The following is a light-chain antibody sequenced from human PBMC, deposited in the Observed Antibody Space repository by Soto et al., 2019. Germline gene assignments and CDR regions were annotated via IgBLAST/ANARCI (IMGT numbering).Light chain of an antibody. CDR1: QNVSSSY. V-gene: IGKV3-20*01. J-gene: IGKJ1*01. CDR3: QQYSRSQT. CDR2: GAS. Sequence: EIVLTQSPGTLSLSPGERATLSCRASQNVSSSYLAWYQQKPGQAPRLLIYGASTRATGIPDRFSGSGSGTDFSLTISRLEPEDFAVYYCQQYSRSQTFGQGTKVEI.